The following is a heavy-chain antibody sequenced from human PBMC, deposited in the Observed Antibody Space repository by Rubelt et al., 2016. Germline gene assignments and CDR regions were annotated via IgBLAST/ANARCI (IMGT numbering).Heavy chain of an antibody. J-gene: IGHJ4*02. CDR3: ARDHSSGWYLEGFFDY. V-gene: IGHV4-38-2*02. Sequence: QVQLQESGPGLVKPSETLSLTCTVSGYSISSGYYWGWIRQPPGKGLEWIGSIIHSGGTYYNPSLKSRVTISVDTAKNQFSLKLSSVTAADTAVYYCARDHSSGWYLEGFFDYWGQGTLVTVSS. CDR2: IIHSGGT. CDR1: GYSISSGYY. D-gene: IGHD6-19*01.